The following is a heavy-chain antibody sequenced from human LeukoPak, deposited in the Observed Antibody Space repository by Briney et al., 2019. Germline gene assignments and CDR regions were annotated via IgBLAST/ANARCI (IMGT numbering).Heavy chain of an antibody. CDR2: INSNGRST. CDR1: GFTFSSYW. J-gene: IGHJ4*02. D-gene: IGHD3-22*01. V-gene: IGHV3-74*01. CDR3: ARDYYDSSGYHLDY. Sequence: GGSLRLSCAASGFTFSSYWMHWVRHAPGKGLVWVSRINSNGRSTRYAGSVKGRFTSARDNAKNTLYLQMNSLRAEDTAVYYCARDYYDSSGYHLDYWGQGTLVTVSS.